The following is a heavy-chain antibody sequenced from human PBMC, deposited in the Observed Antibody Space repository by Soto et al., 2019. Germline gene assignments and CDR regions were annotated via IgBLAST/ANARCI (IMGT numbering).Heavy chain of an antibody. V-gene: IGHV3-48*02. CDR2: ISSSSSTI. J-gene: IGHJ4*02. CDR3: ARDNGPRYYDYVWGSYRLNYFDY. D-gene: IGHD3-16*02. CDR1: GFTFSSYS. Sequence: EVQLVESGGGLVQPGGSLRLSCAASGFTFSSYSMNWVRQAPGKGLEWVSYISSSSSTIYYADSVKGRFTISRDNAKNSLYLQMNSLRDEDTAVYYCARDNGPRYYDYVWGSYRLNYFDYWGQGTLVTVSS.